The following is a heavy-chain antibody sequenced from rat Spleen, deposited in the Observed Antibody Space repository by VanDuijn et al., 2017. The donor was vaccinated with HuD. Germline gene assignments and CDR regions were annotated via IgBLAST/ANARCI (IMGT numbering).Heavy chain of an antibody. V-gene: IGHV5-29*01. D-gene: IGHD1-2*01. CDR1: GFTFSNYG. Sequence: EVQLVESGGGLVQPGRSLKLSCAASGFTFSNYGMAWVRQAPTKGLEWVATISYDGSSTYYRDSVKGRFTISRDNAKSTLYLQMDSLRSEDTATYYCARHSGSSYIFGVMDAWGQGASVTVSS. CDR3: ARHSGSSYIFGVMDA. J-gene: IGHJ4*01. CDR2: ISYDGSST.